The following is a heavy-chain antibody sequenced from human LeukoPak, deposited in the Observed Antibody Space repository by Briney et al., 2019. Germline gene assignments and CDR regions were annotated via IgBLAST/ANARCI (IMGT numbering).Heavy chain of an antibody. V-gene: IGHV4-59*01. CDR2: AYHSGIT. Sequence: SETLSLTCTVSGDSISSYDWSWVRQPPGKGLEWIGYAYHSGITNYNPSLKSRVTISVDTSESQFSLRLSSVTAADTAIYYCASHGGTFYPCGQGSLVTVSS. CDR1: GDSISSYD. D-gene: IGHD4-23*01. CDR3: ASHGGTFYP. J-gene: IGHJ5*02.